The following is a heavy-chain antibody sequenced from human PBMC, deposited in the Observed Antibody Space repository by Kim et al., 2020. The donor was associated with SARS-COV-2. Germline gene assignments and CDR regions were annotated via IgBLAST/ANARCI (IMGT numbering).Heavy chain of an antibody. CDR1: GFTVSCNY. D-gene: IGHD3-22*01. CDR3: ARDLPYYYDSSGYSAYWYFDL. CDR2: IYSGGST. Sequence: GGSLRLSCAASGFTVSCNYMSWVRQAPGKGLEWVSVIYSGGSTYYADSVKGRFTISRDNSKNTLYLQMNSLRAEDTAVYYCARDLPYYYDSSGYSAYWYFDLWGRGTLVTVSS. V-gene: IGHV3-66*01. J-gene: IGHJ2*01.